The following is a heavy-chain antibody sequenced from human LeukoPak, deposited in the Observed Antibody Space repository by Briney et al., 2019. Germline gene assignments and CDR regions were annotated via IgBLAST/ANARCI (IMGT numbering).Heavy chain of an antibody. D-gene: IGHD6-6*01. CDR2: IRPDGSEK. J-gene: IGHJ4*02. CDR1: GFTFSSYW. Sequence: GGSLRLSCAASGFTFSSYWMSWLRQAPGKGLEWVANIRPDGSEKYYVDSLKGRFTVSRDNSKKSLYLQMNSLRADDTAVYYCARDRGAARPNDYWGQGTLVTVSS. V-gene: IGHV3-7*03. CDR3: ARDRGAARPNDY.